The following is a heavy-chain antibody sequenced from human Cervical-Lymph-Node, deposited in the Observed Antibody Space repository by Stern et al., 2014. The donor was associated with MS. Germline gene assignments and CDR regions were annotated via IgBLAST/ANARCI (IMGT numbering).Heavy chain of an antibody. D-gene: IGHD3-3*01. V-gene: IGHV7-4-1*02. J-gene: IGHJ4*02. Sequence: QVQLVQSGSELKKPGASVKVSCKASGYTFTSYAMNWVRQAPGQGLEWMGWITTNTGNPTYAQGFTGRFVFSLDTSVSTAYLQISSLKAEDTAVYYCASGAMGDFWSGYSYFDYWGQGTLVTVSS. CDR2: ITTNTGNP. CDR3: ASGAMGDFWSGYSYFDY. CDR1: GYTFTSYA.